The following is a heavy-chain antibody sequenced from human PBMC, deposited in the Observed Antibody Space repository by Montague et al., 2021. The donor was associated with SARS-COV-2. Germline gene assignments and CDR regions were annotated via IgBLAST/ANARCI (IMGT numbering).Heavy chain of an antibody. V-gene: IGHV4-61*02. CDR1: GGYISSGSYY. D-gene: IGHD6-13*01. CDR2: IYASGST. J-gene: IGHJ5*02. CDR3: ARELSSSWSYGFDP. Sequence: TLSLTCTVSGGYISSGSYYWSWIRQPAGRGMEWIGRIYASGSTKYNPSLKSRVTISVDTSKNQFSLKVSSVTAADTAVYYCARELSSSWSYGFDPWGQGTLVTVSS.